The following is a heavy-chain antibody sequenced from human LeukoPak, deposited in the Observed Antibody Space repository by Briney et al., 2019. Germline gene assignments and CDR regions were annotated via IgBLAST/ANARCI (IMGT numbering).Heavy chain of an antibody. Sequence: GASVKVSCKASGYTFTSYGISWVRQAPGQGLEWMGWISAYNGNTNYAQKLQGRVTMTTDTSTSTAYMELRSLRSDDTAVYYCARDISGYCSSTSCYTGGDYYSMDVWGQGTTVTVSS. V-gene: IGHV1-18*01. CDR3: ARDISGYCSSTSCYTGGDYYSMDV. D-gene: IGHD2-2*02. CDR2: ISAYNGNT. J-gene: IGHJ6*02. CDR1: GYTFTSYG.